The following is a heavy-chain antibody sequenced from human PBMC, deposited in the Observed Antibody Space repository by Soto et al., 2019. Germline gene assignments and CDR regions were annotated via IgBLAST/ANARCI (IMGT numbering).Heavy chain of an antibody. D-gene: IGHD6-19*01. CDR3: ARGLRYSTGWYYFDF. V-gene: IGHV3-66*01. Sequence: EVQVVESGGDLVQPGGSLRLSCAASGFTVSTNYMNWIRQAPGKGLEWVSVIYSGGGTYYADSVKGRFTISRDNSKNTVYLQMNSLRAEDTAVYYGARGLRYSTGWYYFDFWGQGTLVTVSS. J-gene: IGHJ4*02. CDR1: GFTVSTNY. CDR2: IYSGGGT.